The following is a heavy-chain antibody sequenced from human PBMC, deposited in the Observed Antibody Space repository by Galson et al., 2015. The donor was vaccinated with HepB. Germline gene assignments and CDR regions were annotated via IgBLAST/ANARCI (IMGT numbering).Heavy chain of an antibody. D-gene: IGHD3-10*01. CDR2: INPNSGGT. CDR3: VKGGSGSYKGGTFDY. V-gene: IGHV1-2*06. Sequence: SVKVSCKASGYTFTGYYMYWVRQAPGQGLECVGRINPNSGGTNYAQNFQGRVTMTRDTSISTAYMELSRLRSDDTAVYYCVKGGSGSYKGGTFDYWGQGTLVTVSS. CDR1: GYTFTGYY. J-gene: IGHJ4*02.